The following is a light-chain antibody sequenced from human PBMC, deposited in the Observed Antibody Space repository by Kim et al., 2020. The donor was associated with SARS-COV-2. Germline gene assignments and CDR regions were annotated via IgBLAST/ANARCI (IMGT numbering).Light chain of an antibody. CDR3: QSFDSSLSGPV. CDR1: SCNIGAGYD. CDR2: GNS. Sequence: RVSISCTGSSCNIGAGYDAHWYQQLPGTAPTLLIFGNSKRPSGVPDRISGSKSGTSASLAITGLQAEDEADYYCQSFDSSLSGPVFGGGTQLTVL. V-gene: IGLV1-40*01. J-gene: IGLJ3*02.